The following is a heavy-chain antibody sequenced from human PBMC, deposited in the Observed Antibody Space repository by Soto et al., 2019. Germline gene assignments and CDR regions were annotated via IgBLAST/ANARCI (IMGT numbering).Heavy chain of an antibody. CDR2: IWYDGSNK. CDR3: ARTDCTNGVCYTGGWYFDY. D-gene: IGHD2-8*01. Sequence: QVQLVESGGGVVQPGRSLRLSCAASGFTFSSYGMHWVRQAPGKGLEWVAVIWYDGSNKYYADSVKCRFTISRENSKNTLYMQMNSLRAEDTAVYYCARTDCTNGVCYTGGWYFDYWCQGSLVTVSS. CDR1: GFTFSSYG. J-gene: IGHJ4*02. V-gene: IGHV3-33*01.